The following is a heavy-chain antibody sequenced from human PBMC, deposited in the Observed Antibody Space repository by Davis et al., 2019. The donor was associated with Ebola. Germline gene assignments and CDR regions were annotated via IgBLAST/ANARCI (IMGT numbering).Heavy chain of an antibody. CDR1: GGSISSYY. D-gene: IGHD6-13*01. Sequence: SETLSLTCTVSGGSISSYYWSWIRQPPGKGLEWIGYIYYSGSTNYNPSLKSRVTISVDTSKNQFSLKLNSVTAADTAVYYCARGNSSSWYPWGLGYYYYGMDVWGQGTTVTVSS. CDR3: ARGNSSSWYPWGLGYYYYGMDV. CDR2: IYYSGST. J-gene: IGHJ6*02. V-gene: IGHV4-59*01.